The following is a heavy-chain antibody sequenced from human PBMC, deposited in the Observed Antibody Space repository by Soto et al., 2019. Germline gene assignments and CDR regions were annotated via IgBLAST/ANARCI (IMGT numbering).Heavy chain of an antibody. CDR3: ARGKGMEENYFYYGLDI. D-gene: IGHD1-1*01. Sequence: ASVKVSCKASGYTFSTYAMHWVRQAPGQSLEWMGWLNGGTGQTRYSQEFQDRVIITRDTSASTGYMELSSLTSEDTAVYYCARGKGMEENYFYYGLDIWGQGTTVTVSS. CDR2: LNGGTGQT. CDR1: GYTFSTYA. J-gene: IGHJ6*02. V-gene: IGHV1-3*01.